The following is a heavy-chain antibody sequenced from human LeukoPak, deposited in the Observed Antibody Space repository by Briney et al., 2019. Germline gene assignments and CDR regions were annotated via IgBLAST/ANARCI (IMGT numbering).Heavy chain of an antibody. V-gene: IGHV3-74*01. Sequence: PGGSLRLSCAPSRFPFSSFYLHWVRQAPGKGLVWVSRINADGSLTNYADSVKGRFTVFRDNARNTLYLQMDSLRAEDTAVYYCASELAHCVGDCLKNWGQGTLVTVSS. CDR1: RFPFSSFY. CDR2: INADGSLT. D-gene: IGHD2-21*02. CDR3: ASELAHCVGDCLKN. J-gene: IGHJ4*02.